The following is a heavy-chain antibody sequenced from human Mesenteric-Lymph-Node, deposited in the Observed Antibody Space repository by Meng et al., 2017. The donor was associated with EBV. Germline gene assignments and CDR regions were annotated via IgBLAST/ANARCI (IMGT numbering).Heavy chain of an antibody. D-gene: IGHD1-1*01. CDR2: IHYSGST. V-gene: IGHV4-61*01. CDR3: ARGRRGVQYFDF. J-gene: IGHJ4*02. Sequence: QVKLQGSGPVLVKPSEALSLTCTVSGGSVTSGSYYWNWIRQPPGKRLEWIGYIHYSGSTNYNPSLKSQITISVDTSKNQLSLRVSHVTAADTAVYYCARGRRGVQYFDFWGQGALVTVSS. CDR1: GGSVTSGSYY.